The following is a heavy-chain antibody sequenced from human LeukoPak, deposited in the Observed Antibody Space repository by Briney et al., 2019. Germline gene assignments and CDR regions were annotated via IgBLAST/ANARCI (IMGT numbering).Heavy chain of an antibody. V-gene: IGHV4-34*01. CDR2: INHSGST. J-gene: IGHJ6*02. CDR3: ARWVRGVTYYCYYGMDV. D-gene: IGHD3-10*01. CDR1: GGSFSGYY. Sequence: SETLSLTCAVYGGSFSGYYWSWIRQPPGKGLEWIGEINHSGSTNYNPSLKSRVTISVDTSKNQFSLKLSSVTAADTAVYYCARWVRGVTYYCYYGMDVWGQGTTVTVSS.